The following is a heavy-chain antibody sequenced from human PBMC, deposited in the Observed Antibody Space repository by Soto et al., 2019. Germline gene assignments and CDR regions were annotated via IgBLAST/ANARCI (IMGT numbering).Heavy chain of an antibody. CDR2: IWYDGSNK. V-gene: IGHV3-33*01. D-gene: IGHD2-21*01. Sequence: SLRLSCAASGFTFSSYGMHWVRQAPGKGLEWVAVIWYDGSNKYYADSVKGRFTISRDNSKNTLYLQMNSLRAEDTAVYYCARDLGGGDCFDYWGQGTLVTVSS. CDR3: ARDLGGGDCFDY. CDR1: GFTFSSYG. J-gene: IGHJ4*02.